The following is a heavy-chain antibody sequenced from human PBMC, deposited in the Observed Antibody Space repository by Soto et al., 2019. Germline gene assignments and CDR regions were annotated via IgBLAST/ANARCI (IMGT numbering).Heavy chain of an antibody. J-gene: IGHJ6*02. CDR2: IYYSGST. V-gene: IGHV4-39*01. D-gene: IGHD3-10*01. Sequence: QLQLQESGPGLVKPSETLSLTCTVSGGSISSSSYYWGWIRQPPGKGLEWIGSIYYSGSTYYNPSLKSRVTISVDTSKTQFSLKLSSVTAADAAVYYCARQMGSGSYYDWRYYYYGMDVWGHGTTVTVSS. CDR1: GGSISSSSYY. CDR3: ARQMGSGSYYDWRYYYYGMDV.